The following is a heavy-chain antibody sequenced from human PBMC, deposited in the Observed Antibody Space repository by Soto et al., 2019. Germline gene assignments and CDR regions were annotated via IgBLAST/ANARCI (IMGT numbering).Heavy chain of an antibody. CDR1: GFTFSRYA. Sequence: PGGSLRLSCAASGFTFSRYAMSWVRQAPGKGLEWVSAISGSGGSTYYADSVKGRFTISRDNSKNTLYLQMNSLRAEDTAVYYCAKSGGRITMIVVVISAVFDYWGQGTLVTV. J-gene: IGHJ4*02. CDR3: AKSGGRITMIVVVISAVFDY. V-gene: IGHV3-23*01. CDR2: ISGSGGST. D-gene: IGHD3-22*01.